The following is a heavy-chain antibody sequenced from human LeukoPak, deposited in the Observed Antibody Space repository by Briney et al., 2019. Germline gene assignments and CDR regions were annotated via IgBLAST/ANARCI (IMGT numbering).Heavy chain of an antibody. V-gene: IGHV3-53*01. CDR1: GFTVSSSY. D-gene: IGHD3-3*01. CDR3: AGDSTVRWSY. J-gene: IGHJ4*02. Sequence: PGGSLRLSCAASGFTVSSSYMSWVRQAPGKGLDWVSIIYSGGSTYYADSVKGRFTISRDNYKNTLYLQMNSLRAEDTAVYYCAGDSTVRWSYWGQGTLVTVS. CDR2: IYSGGST.